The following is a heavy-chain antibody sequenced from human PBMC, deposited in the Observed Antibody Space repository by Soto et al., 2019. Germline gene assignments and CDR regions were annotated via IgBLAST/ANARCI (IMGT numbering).Heavy chain of an antibody. D-gene: IGHD6-13*01. CDR1: GFTFSSYA. Sequence: GGSLRLSCAASGFTFSSYAMSWVRQAPGKGLEWVSAISGSGGSTYYADSVKGRFTISRDNSKNTLYLQMNSLRAEDTAVYYCAKGEAASYSSSWSVYWGQGTLVTVSS. V-gene: IGHV3-23*01. J-gene: IGHJ4*02. CDR2: ISGSGGST. CDR3: AKGEAASYSSSWSVY.